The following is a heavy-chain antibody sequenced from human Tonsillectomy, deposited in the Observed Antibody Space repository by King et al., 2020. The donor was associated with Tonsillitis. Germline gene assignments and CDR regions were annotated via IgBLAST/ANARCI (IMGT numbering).Heavy chain of an antibody. D-gene: IGHD6-19*01. V-gene: IGHV4-38-2*02. J-gene: IGHJ5*02. CDR3: ARDLGYSSGWSP. CDR1: GYSISSGYY. CDR2: IYHSGST. Sequence: VQLQESGPGLVKPSETLSLTCTVSGYSISSGYYWGWIRQPPGTGLEWIGSIYHSGSTYYNPSLKSRVTISVDTSKNQFSLKLSSVTAADTAVYYCARDLGYSSGWSPWGQGTLVTVSS.